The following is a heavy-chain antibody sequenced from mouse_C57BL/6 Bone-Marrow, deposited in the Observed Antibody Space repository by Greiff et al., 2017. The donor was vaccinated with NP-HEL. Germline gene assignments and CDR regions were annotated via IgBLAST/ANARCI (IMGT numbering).Heavy chain of an antibody. CDR1: GFSLTSYG. CDR2: IWRGGST. D-gene: IGHD1-1*01. V-gene: IGHV2-5*01. CDR3: AKKGHYYGSSYEGYAMDY. Sequence: VQLQQSGPGLVQPSQSLSITCTVSGFSLTSYGVHWVRQSPGKGLEWLGVIWRGGSTDYNAAFMSRLSITKDNSKSQVFFKMNSLQADDTAIYYCAKKGHYYGSSYEGYAMDYWGQGTSVTVSS. J-gene: IGHJ4*01.